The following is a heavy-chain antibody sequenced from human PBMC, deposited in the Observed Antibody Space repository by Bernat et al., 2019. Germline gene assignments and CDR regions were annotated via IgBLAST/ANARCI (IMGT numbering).Heavy chain of an antibody. Sequence: EVQLVESGGGLVKPGGSLRLSCAASGFSFSNAWMSWVRQAPGKGLEWVGRIKSRTDGKTTDYTEPVTGSFTISRNDSNSTLYLQMISLKAEDTGVYCCDTDGGVGEQLVLDYWGGGTLVTVSS. CDR1: GFSFSNAW. CDR2: IKSRTDGKTT. J-gene: IGHJ4*02. V-gene: IGHV3-15*05. D-gene: IGHD6-6*01. CDR3: DTDGGVGEQLVLDY.